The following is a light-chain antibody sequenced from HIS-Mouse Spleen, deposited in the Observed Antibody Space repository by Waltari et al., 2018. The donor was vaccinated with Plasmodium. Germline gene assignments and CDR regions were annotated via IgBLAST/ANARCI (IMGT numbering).Light chain of an antibody. CDR2: DAS. V-gene: IGKV1-33*01. CDR3: QQYDNLPIT. J-gene: IGKJ5*01. CDR1: QDISNY. Sequence: DIQMTQSPSSLSASVGDRVTITCQASQDISNYLNWYHQKPGKAPKLLIYDASNLETGVPSRVSGSGSGTDFTFTISSLQPEDIATYYCQQYDNLPITFGQGTRLEIK.